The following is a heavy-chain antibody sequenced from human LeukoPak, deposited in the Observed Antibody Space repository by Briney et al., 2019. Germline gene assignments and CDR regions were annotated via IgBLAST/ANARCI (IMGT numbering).Heavy chain of an antibody. CDR1: GGSFSGYY. V-gene: IGHV4-34*01. CDR2: INHSGST. CDR3: ARVEGVGWYGGGFDP. Sequence: SETLSLTCAVYGGSFSGYYWSWIRQPPGKGLEWIGEINHSGSTNYNPSLKSRVTISVDTSKNQFSLKLSSVTAADTAVYYCARVEGVGWYGGGFDPWGQGTLVTVSS. J-gene: IGHJ5*02. D-gene: IGHD6-19*01.